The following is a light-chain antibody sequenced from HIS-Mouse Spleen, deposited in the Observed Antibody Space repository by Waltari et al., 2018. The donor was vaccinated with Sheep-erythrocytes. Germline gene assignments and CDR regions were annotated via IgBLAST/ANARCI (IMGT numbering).Light chain of an antibody. CDR2: QDS. V-gene: IGLV3-1*01. CDR3: QAWDSSTYV. J-gene: IGLJ1*01. Sequence: SYELTQPPSVSVSPGQTASLTRSGDKLGDKYACWYQQKPGQSPVLVIYQDSKRPSGIPERLYGSNSANTATLTISGTRAMDDADYYCQAWDSSTYVFGTGTKVTV. CDR1: KLGDKY.